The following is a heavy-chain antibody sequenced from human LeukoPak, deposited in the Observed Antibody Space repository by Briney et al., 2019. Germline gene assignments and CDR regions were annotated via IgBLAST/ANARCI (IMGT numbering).Heavy chain of an antibody. CDR3: AKGSSWYYFDY. J-gene: IGHJ4*02. D-gene: IGHD6-13*01. V-gene: IGHV3-9*01. CDR1: GFTFVDYA. Sequence: GGSLRLSCAASGFTFVDYAMHWVRQAPGKGLEWVSGISWNSGSIGYADSVKGRFTISRDNAKNSLYLQMNSLRAEDTALYYCAKGSSWYYFDYWGQGTLVTVSS. CDR2: ISWNSGSI.